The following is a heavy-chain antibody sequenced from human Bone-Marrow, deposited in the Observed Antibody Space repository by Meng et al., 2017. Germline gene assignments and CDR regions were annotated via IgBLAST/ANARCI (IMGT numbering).Heavy chain of an antibody. D-gene: IGHD3-10*01. V-gene: IGHV4-39*07. CDR3: ARAPRGRWFGELKDYYFDY. CDR1: GGSISSYY. Sequence: SETLSLTCTVSGGSISSYYWSWIRQPPGKGLEWIGSIYYSGSTYYNPSLKSRVTISVDTSKNQFSLKLSSVTAADTAVYYCARAPRGRWFGELKDYYFDYWGQGTLVTVSS. CDR2: IYYSGST. J-gene: IGHJ4*02.